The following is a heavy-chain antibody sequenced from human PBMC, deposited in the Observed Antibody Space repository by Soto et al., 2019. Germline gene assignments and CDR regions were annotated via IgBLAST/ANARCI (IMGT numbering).Heavy chain of an antibody. CDR2: ISPSDTY. Sequence: GGSLRLSCAASGFTLSTYTMHWVRQAPGKGLQWVSSISPSDTYIDSLQGRFTISRDNARNSLYLQLNDLSAEDTALYYCARDREGATSHWFFDLWGRGTLVTVSS. J-gene: IGHJ2*01. V-gene: IGHV3-21*01. CDR3: ARDREGATSHWFFDL. D-gene: IGHD1-26*01. CDR1: GFTLSTYT.